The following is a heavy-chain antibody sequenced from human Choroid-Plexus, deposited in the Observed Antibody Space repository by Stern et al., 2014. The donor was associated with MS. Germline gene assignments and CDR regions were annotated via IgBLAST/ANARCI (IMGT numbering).Heavy chain of an antibody. CDR3: ARMIGSGPFDY. CDR2: ISYSGSP. Sequence: QLQLQESGPGLVKPSETLSLTCSVSGGSFSSYYWSWIRQSPGRRLELIGYISYSGSPNYNPSLNSRVTVSLDTSKNQFSLRLTSVTAADTAVYYCARMIGSGPFDYWGQGTLVTVSS. J-gene: IGHJ4*02. D-gene: IGHD6-19*01. CDR1: GGSFSSYY. V-gene: IGHV4-59*01.